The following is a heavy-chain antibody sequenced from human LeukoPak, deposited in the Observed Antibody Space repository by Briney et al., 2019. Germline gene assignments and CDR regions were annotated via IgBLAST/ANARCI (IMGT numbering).Heavy chain of an antibody. CDR2: IFVGSGNT. Sequence: SVKVSCKASGFTFTSSAVQWVRQARGQRLEWIGWIFVGSGNTNYAQKFQERVTITRDMSTSTAYMELSSLRSEDTAVYYCAASGENGNYYYYYYGMDVWGQGTTVTVSS. CDR1: GFTFTSSA. D-gene: IGHD3-10*01. J-gene: IGHJ6*02. V-gene: IGHV1-58*01. CDR3: AASGENGNYYYYYYGMDV.